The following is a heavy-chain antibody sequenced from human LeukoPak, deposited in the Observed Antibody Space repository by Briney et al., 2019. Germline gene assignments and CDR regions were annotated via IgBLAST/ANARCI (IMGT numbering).Heavy chain of an antibody. V-gene: IGHV4-59*08. Sequence: SETLSLTCTVSGGSISSYYWSWLRQPPGKGLEWIGYIYYSGSTNYNPSLKSRVTISVDTYKSRFSLKLTSVTAADTAVYYCATTVTTRYYFDSWGQGTLVTVSS. D-gene: IGHD4-17*01. J-gene: IGHJ4*02. CDR3: ATTVTTRYYFDS. CDR2: IYYSGST. CDR1: GGSISSYY.